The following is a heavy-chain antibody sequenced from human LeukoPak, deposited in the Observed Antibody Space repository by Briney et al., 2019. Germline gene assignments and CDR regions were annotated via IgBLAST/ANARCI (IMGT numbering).Heavy chain of an antibody. CDR2: IYSGGST. CDR1: GFTVSSNY. V-gene: IGHV3-53*01. D-gene: IGHD6-6*01. Sequence: GGSLRLSCAASGFTVSSNYMSWVRQAPGKGLEWVSVIYSGGSTYYEDSVKGRFTISRDNSKNTLFLQMNSLRAEDTAIYYGAKVAFRSSSYISGIEYWGQGTLVTVSS. J-gene: IGHJ4*02. CDR3: AKVAFRSSSYISGIEY.